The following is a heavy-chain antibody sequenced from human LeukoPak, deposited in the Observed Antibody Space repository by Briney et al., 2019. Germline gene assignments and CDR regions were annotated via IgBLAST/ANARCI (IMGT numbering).Heavy chain of an antibody. CDR3: ARDARFSGTPPFGMDV. D-gene: IGHD6-25*01. Sequence: PSQTLSLTCSVSGGSISNGGYYRSWIPQHPWKGLEWIGYIYYNGNTYYNPSLKSRVTISADTSKNQFSLKVSSVTAADTAVYYCARDARFSGTPPFGMDVWGQGTTVTVSS. J-gene: IGHJ6*02. CDR2: IYYNGNT. V-gene: IGHV4-31*03. CDR1: GGSISNGGYY.